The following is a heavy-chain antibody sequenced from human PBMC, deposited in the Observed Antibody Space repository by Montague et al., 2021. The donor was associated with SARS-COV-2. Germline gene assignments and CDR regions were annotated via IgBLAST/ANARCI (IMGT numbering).Heavy chain of an antibody. J-gene: IGHJ4*02. CDR2: ISSSGSTI. CDR3: ARDSLFRSGYSSGWPDY. D-gene: IGHD6-19*01. V-gene: IGHV3-48*03. CDR1: GFTFSSYE. Sequence: SLRLSCAASGFTFSSYEMNWVRQAPGKGLEWVSYISSSGSTIYYADPVKGRFTISRDNAKNSLYLQMNSLRAEDTAVYYCARDSLFRSGYSSGWPDYWGQGTLVTVSS.